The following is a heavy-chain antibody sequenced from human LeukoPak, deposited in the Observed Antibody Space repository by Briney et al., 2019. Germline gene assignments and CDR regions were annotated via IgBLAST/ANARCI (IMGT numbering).Heavy chain of an antibody. CDR1: GYTFTSYG. Sequence: VASVKVSCKAPGYTFTSYGISWVRQAPGQGLEWMGWISAYNGNTNYAQKLQGRVTMTTDTSTSTAYMELRSLRSDDTAVYYCARALTMVRGVIMAYWGQGTLVTVSS. CDR2: ISAYNGNT. V-gene: IGHV1-18*01. D-gene: IGHD3-10*01. CDR3: ARALTMVRGVIMAY. J-gene: IGHJ4*02.